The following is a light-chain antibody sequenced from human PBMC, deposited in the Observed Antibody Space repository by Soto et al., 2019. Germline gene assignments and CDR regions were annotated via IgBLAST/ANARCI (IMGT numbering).Light chain of an antibody. CDR3: SSYAGSLEVV. CDR1: SSDVGGYNY. CDR2: EVS. Sequence: QSALTQPPSASGSPGQSVTISCTGTSSDVGGYNYDSWYQQHPGKAPKLMIYEVSKRPSGVPDRFSGSKSGNTASLTVSGLQAEDEADYYCSSYAGSLEVVFGGGTKLTVL. V-gene: IGLV2-8*01. J-gene: IGLJ2*01.